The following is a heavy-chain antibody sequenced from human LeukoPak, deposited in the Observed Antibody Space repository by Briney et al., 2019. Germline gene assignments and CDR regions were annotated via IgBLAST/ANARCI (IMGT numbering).Heavy chain of an antibody. Sequence: PGGSLRLSCAASGFTFSSYAMSWVRQAPGKGLEWVSAISGGGGSTYYADSVKGRFTISRDNSKNTLYLQMNSLRAEDTAVYYCANGHGWEYYFDYWGQGTLVTVSS. CDR3: ANGHGWEYYFDY. CDR2: ISGGGGST. V-gene: IGHV3-23*01. J-gene: IGHJ4*02. CDR1: GFTFSSYA. D-gene: IGHD1-26*01.